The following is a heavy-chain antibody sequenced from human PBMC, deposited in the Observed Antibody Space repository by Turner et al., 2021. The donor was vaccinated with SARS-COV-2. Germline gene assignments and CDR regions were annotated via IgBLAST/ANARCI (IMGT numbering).Heavy chain of an antibody. CDR3: AREGYSGHFDH. CDR1: GDKFSTNG. Sequence: QVHLVQSGAEMKTPGSAVKVSCKVSGDKFSTNGISWVRQAPGKGLEWMGGVVPIFGKSNYAQKFQGRVTITADELTTTAYMELSRLTSEDTAVYFCAREGYSGHFDHWGQGTLVTVSS. CDR2: VVPIFGKS. V-gene: IGHV1-69*01. D-gene: IGHD4-4*01. J-gene: IGHJ4*02.